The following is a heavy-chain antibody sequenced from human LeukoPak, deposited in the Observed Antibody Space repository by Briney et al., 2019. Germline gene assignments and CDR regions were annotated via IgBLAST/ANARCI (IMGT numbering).Heavy chain of an antibody. CDR2: INGDNGNT. D-gene: IGHD3-9*01. CDR3: ARAPYDILTGYSLNWFDP. V-gene: IGHV1-3*01. CDR1: GYTFTTYA. Sequence: GAPVKVSCKASGYTFTTYAVHWVRQAPGQRLEWMGWINGDNGNTKYSQKFQGRVTITMDTSAYTAYMELRSLRSEDTAVYYCARAPYDILTGYSLNWFDPWGQGTLVTVSS. J-gene: IGHJ5*02.